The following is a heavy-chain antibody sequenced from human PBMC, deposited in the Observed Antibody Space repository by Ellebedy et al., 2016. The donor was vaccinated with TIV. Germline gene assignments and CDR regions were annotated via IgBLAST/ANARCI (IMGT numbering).Heavy chain of an antibody. CDR2: IIPIFGTP. V-gene: IGHV1-69*06. J-gene: IGHJ6*02. CDR3: ARGSPRGGMDV. D-gene: IGHD3-10*01. Sequence: AASVKVSCKASGGSLGSYTIAWVRQAPGQGLQWMGGIIPIFGTPAYAQKFRGRVTITADTSTSTAYMEMRSLRADDTAVYYCARGSPRGGMDVWGQGTTVTVSS. CDR1: GGSLGSYT.